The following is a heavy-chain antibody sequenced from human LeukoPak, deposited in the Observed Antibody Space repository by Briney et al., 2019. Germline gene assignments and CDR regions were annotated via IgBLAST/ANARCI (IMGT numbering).Heavy chain of an antibody. CDR2: IIAILDTA. CDR3: ARDHPGYSSGALDY. Sequence: SVKVSCKASGGTFGDYSISWVRQAPGQGLEWMGRIIAILDTAHYAQKFQGRFTITADKSTTTVYMELSSLRSDDTAVYYCARDHPGYSSGALDYWGQGTLVTVSS. J-gene: IGHJ4*02. D-gene: IGHD6-19*01. CDR1: GGTFGDYS. V-gene: IGHV1-69*08.